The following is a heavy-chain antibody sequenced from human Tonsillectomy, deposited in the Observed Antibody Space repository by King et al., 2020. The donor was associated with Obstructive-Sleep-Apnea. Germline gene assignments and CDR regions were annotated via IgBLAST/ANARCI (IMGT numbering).Heavy chain of an antibody. CDR2: IRSRNYGGTP. CDR1: VFTFGDYA. J-gene: IGHJ4*02. V-gene: IGHV3-49*03. CDR3: SRGSPLTYYYDSSGLDY. Sequence: DVQLVESGGGLVQPGRSLRLSCTASVFTFGDYATSWFRQAPGKGLVWVGFIRSRNYGGTPEYAASVKGRFTSSSDDSKSFVYLQMNSLKTEDTAVYYCSRGSPLTYYYDSSGLDYWGQGTLVTVSS. D-gene: IGHD3-22*01.